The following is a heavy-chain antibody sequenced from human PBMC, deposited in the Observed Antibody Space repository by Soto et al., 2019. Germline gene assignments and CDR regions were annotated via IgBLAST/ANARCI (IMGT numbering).Heavy chain of an antibody. Sequence: EVQLVESGGDLVQPGGSLRLSCAASGFTVSSRYMSWVRQAAGKGLEWVSVIYTDGNTNYAESVKGRFTISRDNSENTVYLQMNSLRAEDTALYYGVRDPWDYWDQGTLVTVCS. V-gene: IGHV3-66*01. CDR2: IYTDGNT. CDR1: GFTVSSRY. CDR3: VRDPWDY. J-gene: IGHJ4*02.